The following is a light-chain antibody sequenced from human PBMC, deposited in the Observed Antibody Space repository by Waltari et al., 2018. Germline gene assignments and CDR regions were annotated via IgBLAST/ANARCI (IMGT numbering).Light chain of an antibody. CDR2: EVS. V-gene: IGLV2-14*01. J-gene: IGLJ1*01. CDR1: SSDFGGYNR. CDR3: SSFTTSTTYA. Sequence: QSALTQPASVSGSPGQSITISCTGTSSDFGGYNRVSWYQQHPGKAPSVLIYEVSSRPAGVSNRFSGSKSGNTATLTIFGLQADDEGDYYCSSFTTSTTYAFGTGTKVTVL.